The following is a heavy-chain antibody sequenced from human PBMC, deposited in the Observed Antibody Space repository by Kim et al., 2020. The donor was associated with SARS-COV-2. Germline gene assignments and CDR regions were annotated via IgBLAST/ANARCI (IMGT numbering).Heavy chain of an antibody. V-gene: IGHV4-59*13. J-gene: IGHJ4*02. CDR1: GGSISSYY. CDR2: IYYSGST. CDR3: ARGRRDYGNYPFDY. Sequence: SETLSLTCTVSGGSISSYYWSWIRQPPGKGLEWIGYIYYSGSTNYNPSLKSRVTISVDTSKNQFSLKLSSVTAADTAVYYCARGRRDYGNYPFDYWGQGTLVTVSS. D-gene: IGHD4-17*01.